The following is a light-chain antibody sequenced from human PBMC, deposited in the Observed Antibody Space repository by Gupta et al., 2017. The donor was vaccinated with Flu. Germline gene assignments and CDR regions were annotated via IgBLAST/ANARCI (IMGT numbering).Light chain of an antibody. CDR3: SSFTTSSTLV. J-gene: IGLJ3*02. V-gene: IGLV2-14*01. CDR1: SSDVGGHNY. Sequence: QSALTQPASGCGSAGQSLTISCTGTSSDVGGHNYASWYQQHPGKVPKLMIYEVSNRPSGVSDRFSASKSGNTASLTISGLQAEDEADYYCSSFTTSSTLVFGGGTKVFVL. CDR2: EVS.